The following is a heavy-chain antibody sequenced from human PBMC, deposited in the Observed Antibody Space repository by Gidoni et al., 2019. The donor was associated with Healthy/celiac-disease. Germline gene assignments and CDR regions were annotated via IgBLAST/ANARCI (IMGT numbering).Heavy chain of an antibody. CDR3: AKDRRQWLGYFDY. D-gene: IGHD6-19*01. V-gene: IGHV3-23*01. J-gene: IGHJ4*02. CDR1: GFTFSSYA. Sequence: EVQLLESGGGLVQPGGSLILSCAASGFTFSSYAMIWVRQAPGKGLEWVSAISGSGGSTYYADSVKGRFTISRDNSKNTLYLQMNSLRAEDTAVYYCAKDRRQWLGYFDYWGQGTLVTVSS. CDR2: ISGSGGST.